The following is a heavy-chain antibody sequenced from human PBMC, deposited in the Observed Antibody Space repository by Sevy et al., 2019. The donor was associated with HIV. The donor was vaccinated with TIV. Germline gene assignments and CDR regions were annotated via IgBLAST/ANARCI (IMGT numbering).Heavy chain of an antibody. J-gene: IGHJ3*02. D-gene: IGHD4-4*01. CDR1: GGSFSGYY. V-gene: IGHV4-34*01. CDR2: INHSGST. CDR3: ARGVATVTIQDLPVLAFDI. Sequence: SETLSLTCAVYGGSFSGYYWSWIRQPPGKGLEWIGEINHSGSTNYNPSLKSRVTISVDTSKNQFSLKLSSVTAADTAVYYCARGVATVTIQDLPVLAFDIWGQGTMVAVSS.